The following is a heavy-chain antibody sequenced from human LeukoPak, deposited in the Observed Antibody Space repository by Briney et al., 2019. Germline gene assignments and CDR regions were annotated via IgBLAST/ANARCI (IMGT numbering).Heavy chain of an antibody. Sequence: PGGSLRLSCAASGFTFSSYAMSWVRQAPGKGLEWVSVISGSGGSTYYADSVKGRFIISRDSSKNTLYLQMNSLRAEDTAVYYCAKAGYGSGSYLIDYWGQGTLVTVSS. D-gene: IGHD3-10*01. J-gene: IGHJ4*02. CDR1: GFTFSSYA. CDR2: ISGSGGST. V-gene: IGHV3-23*01. CDR3: AKAGYGSGSYLIDY.